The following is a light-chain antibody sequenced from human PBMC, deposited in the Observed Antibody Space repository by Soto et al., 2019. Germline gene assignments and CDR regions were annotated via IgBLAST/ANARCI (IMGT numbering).Light chain of an antibody. CDR2: AAS. J-gene: IGKJ5*01. V-gene: IGKV1-39*01. CDR1: QSISNY. CDR3: QQSYNTPIT. Sequence: DIQMTQSPSSLSASVGDRVTITCRASQSISNYLNWYQQKGGGAPQLLIYAASSLQSGVPSRFSGSGSGTDFTLTISSLQPEDFATYYCQQSYNTPITFGQGTRLEIK.